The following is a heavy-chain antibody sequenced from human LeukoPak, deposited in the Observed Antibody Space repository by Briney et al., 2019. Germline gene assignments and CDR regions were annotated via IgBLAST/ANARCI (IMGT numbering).Heavy chain of an antibody. D-gene: IGHD6-19*01. Sequence: SETLCLTCNFSGGSINTDDWSWIRQPAGKGLEWIGRIYSGGSTNYNPSFKSRVTISIDKSKGQLYLKLNSLTAADTAVYYCARDYSSAWTFDYWGQGTLVTVSS. CDR3: ARDYSSAWTFDY. J-gene: IGHJ4*02. V-gene: IGHV4-4*07. CDR1: GGSINTDD. CDR2: IYSGGST.